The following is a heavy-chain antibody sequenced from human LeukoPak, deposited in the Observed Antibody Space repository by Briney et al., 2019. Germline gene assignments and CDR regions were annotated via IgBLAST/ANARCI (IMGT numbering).Heavy chain of an antibody. V-gene: IGHV4-59*01. CDR3: ARGARPGYCSGTSCYAGDAFDI. J-gene: IGHJ3*02. D-gene: IGHD2-2*01. CDR1: GGSISSYY. Sequence: SETLSLTCTVSGGSISSYYWSWIRQPPGKGLEWIGYIYYSGSTNYNPSLKSRVTISVDTSKNQFSLKLSSVTAADTAVYYCARGARPGYCSGTSCYAGDAFDIWGQGTMVTVSS. CDR2: IYYSGST.